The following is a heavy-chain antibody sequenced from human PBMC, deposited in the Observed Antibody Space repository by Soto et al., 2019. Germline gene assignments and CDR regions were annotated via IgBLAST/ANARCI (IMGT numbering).Heavy chain of an antibody. D-gene: IGHD5-12*01. CDR3: AKDRGSGYDFDY. J-gene: IGHJ4*02. V-gene: IGHV3-30*18. CDR1: GFTFSSYG. CDR2: ISYDGSNK. Sequence: QVQLVESGGGVVQPGRSLRLSCAASGFTFSSYGMHWVRQAPGKGLEWVAVISYDGSNKYYADSVKGRFTISRDNSKNTLYLQMNSLRAEDTAVSYCAKDRGSGYDFDYWGQGTLVTVSS.